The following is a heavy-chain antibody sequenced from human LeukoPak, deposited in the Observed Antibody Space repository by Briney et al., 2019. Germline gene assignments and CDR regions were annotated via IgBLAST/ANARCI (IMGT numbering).Heavy chain of an antibody. D-gene: IGHD2-2*01. Sequence: GASVTVSCKASGYTFTDYYIHWVRQAPGQGLEWMGWINPNSGGTNYAQKFQGRVTMTRDTSITTVHMDLSRLTSDDTAEYYCARARKLLVPAARGASFDYWGQGTLVTVSS. CDR3: ARARKLLVPAARGASFDY. V-gene: IGHV1-2*02. CDR1: GYTFTDYY. J-gene: IGHJ4*02. CDR2: INPNSGGT.